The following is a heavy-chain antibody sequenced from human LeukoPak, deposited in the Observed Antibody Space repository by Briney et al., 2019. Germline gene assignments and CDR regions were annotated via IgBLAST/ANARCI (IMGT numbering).Heavy chain of an antibody. J-gene: IGHJ4*02. V-gene: IGHV3-23*01. CDR3: AKGGKWDVTPFDY. CDR2: ISGGGGST. Sequence: GGSLRLSCAAFGFTFTSYSMNWVRQAPGKGLEWVSTISGGGGSTYYADSVKGRFTISRDNSKSTLYLQVNSLRAEDTAVYYCAKGGKWDVTPFDYWGQGTLVTVSS. CDR1: GFTFTSYS. D-gene: IGHD1-26*01.